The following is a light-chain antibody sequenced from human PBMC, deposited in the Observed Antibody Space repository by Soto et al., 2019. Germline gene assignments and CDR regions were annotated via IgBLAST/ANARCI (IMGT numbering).Light chain of an antibody. CDR2: DVT. CDR1: NSDVGGYNS. Sequence: QSALTQPASMSGSPGQSITISCTGTNSDVGGYNSVSWYQQHPGKAPKLMIYDVTNRPSGVSSRFSGSKSGNTASLTISGLQADDEADYYCSSCTTNTTPYVFGTGTKLTVL. V-gene: IGLV2-14*01. CDR3: SSCTTNTTPYV. J-gene: IGLJ1*01.